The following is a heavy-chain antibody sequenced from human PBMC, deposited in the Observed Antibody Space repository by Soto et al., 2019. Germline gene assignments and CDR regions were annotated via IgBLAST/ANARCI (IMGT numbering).Heavy chain of an antibody. CDR3: ARGGIVAVPAALSSYDDYTNYRFDS. D-gene: IGHD2-15*01. Sequence: QVQLAQSGAEVRKPGSSVKVSCRASGGSFSDFAFSWVRQAPGQGLEWMGGIIPMFAATKYAQRFQGRVTISAAVSTRTVYLALSSLTSDDSAVYYCARGGIVAVPAALSSYDDYTNYRFDSWGQGTLVSVSS. CDR1: GGSFSDFA. V-gene: IGHV1-69*01. CDR2: IIPMFAAT. J-gene: IGHJ4*02.